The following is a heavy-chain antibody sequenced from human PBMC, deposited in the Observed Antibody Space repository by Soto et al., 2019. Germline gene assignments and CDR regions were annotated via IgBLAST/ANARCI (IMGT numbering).Heavy chain of an antibody. CDR2: ISGSGGST. Sequence: GGSLRLSCAASGFTFSSYAMSWVRQAPGKGLEWVSAISGSGGSTYYADSVKGRFTISRDNSKNTLYLQMNSLRAEDTAVYYCAKDRPRYSSSWYNYYGMDVWGQGTTVTVS. V-gene: IGHV3-23*01. D-gene: IGHD6-13*01. CDR1: GFTFSSYA. CDR3: AKDRPRYSSSWYNYYGMDV. J-gene: IGHJ6*02.